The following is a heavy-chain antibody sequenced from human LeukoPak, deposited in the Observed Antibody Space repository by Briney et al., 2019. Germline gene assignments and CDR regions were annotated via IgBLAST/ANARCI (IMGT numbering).Heavy chain of an antibody. CDR1: GYTFSSYA. Sequence: GGSLRLSCAASGYTFSSYAMSWVRQAPGKGLEWVSAISGSGGSTYYADSVKGRFTISRDNSKNTLYLQMNSLRAEDTAVYYCAKLRSGYYTGINYWGQGTLVTVSS. CDR3: AKLRSGYYTGINY. CDR2: ISGSGGST. D-gene: IGHD3-3*01. J-gene: IGHJ4*02. V-gene: IGHV3-23*01.